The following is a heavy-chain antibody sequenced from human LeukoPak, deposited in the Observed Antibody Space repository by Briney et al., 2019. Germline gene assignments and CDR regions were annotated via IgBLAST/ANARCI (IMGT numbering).Heavy chain of an antibody. Sequence: PGRSLRLSCAASGFTFSSYAMSWVRQAPGKGLEWVSAISGSGGSTYYADSVKGRFTISRDNSKNTLYLQMNSLRAEDTAVYYCAKKITMIVVVKYYFDYWGQGTLVTVSS. CDR3: AKKITMIVVVKYYFDY. CDR1: GFTFSSYA. D-gene: IGHD3-22*01. CDR2: ISGSGGST. V-gene: IGHV3-23*01. J-gene: IGHJ4*02.